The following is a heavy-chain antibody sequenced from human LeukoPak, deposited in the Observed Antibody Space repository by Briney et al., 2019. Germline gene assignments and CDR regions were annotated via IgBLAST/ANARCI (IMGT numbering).Heavy chain of an antibody. CDR2: TYYRSKWYN. CDR1: GDTVTSNNVA. V-gene: IGHV6-1*01. D-gene: IGHD1-1*01. CDR3: ARDRTGTPFDY. Sequence: SQTLSLTCAISGDTVTSNNVAWNWIRQSQSRDLEWLGRTYYRSKWYNDYAVSVKSRITINPDTSKNQFSLQLNSVTPEDTAVYYCARDRTGTPFDYWGQGTLVTVSS. J-gene: IGHJ4*02.